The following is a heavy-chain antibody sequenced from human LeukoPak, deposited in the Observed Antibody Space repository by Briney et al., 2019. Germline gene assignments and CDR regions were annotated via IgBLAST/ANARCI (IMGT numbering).Heavy chain of an antibody. CDR2: INHSGST. CDR1: GGSFSGDY. J-gene: IGHJ4*02. V-gene: IGHV4-34*01. CDR3: ARHNPYYYDSSGYHDY. Sequence: PSETLSLTCAVYGGSFSGDYWSWIRQPPGKGLEWIGQINHSGSTNYNPSLKSRVTISVDTSKNQFSLKLSSVTAADTAVYYCARHNPYYYDSSGYHDYWGQGTLVTVSS. D-gene: IGHD3-22*01.